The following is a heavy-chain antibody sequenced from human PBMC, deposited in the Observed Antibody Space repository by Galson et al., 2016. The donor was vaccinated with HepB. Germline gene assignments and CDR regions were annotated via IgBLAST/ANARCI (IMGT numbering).Heavy chain of an antibody. Sequence: SLRLSCAASGFMFSNFNMNWVRQAPGKGLEWVSYISSSSITIYYADSVKGRFTVSRDNARNSLYLQMNNLRDEDTAVYYCARETMNIIYNGPGGADYWGQGILVTVSS. CDR2: ISSSSITI. D-gene: IGHD2-8*01. CDR3: ARETMNIIYNGPGGADY. J-gene: IGHJ4*02. CDR1: GFMFSNFN. V-gene: IGHV3-48*02.